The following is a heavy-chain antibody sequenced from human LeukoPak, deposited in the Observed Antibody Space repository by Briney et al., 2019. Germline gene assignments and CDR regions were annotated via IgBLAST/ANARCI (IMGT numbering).Heavy chain of an antibody. CDR1: GGSISNYV. Sequence: PSETLSLTCTVSGGSISNYVWSWIRQPPGKGLEWIGYINDSGNTKYNPSLESRVTISVDTSKNQFSLNLYSVTAADTAVYYCAKDGWLESGRTPFYFDSWGQGTLVTVSS. J-gene: IGHJ4*02. CDR3: AKDGWLESGRTPFYFDS. V-gene: IGHV4-59*01. CDR2: INDSGNT. D-gene: IGHD3-10*01.